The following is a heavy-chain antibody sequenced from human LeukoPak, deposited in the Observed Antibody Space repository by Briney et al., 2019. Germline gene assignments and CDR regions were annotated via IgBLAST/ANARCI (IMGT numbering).Heavy chain of an antibody. J-gene: IGHJ4*02. CDR2: INPNSGGT. CDR1: GYTFTAYY. CDR3: ASSVSSRWAIIVY. Sequence: ASVKVSCKASGYTFTAYYMHWVRQAPGQGLEWLGWINPNSGGTNYAQKFQGRVTMTRDTSITTAYMELSRLSSDDTAVYYCASSVSSRWAIIVYWGQGTLVTVSS. D-gene: IGHD6-13*01. V-gene: IGHV1-2*02.